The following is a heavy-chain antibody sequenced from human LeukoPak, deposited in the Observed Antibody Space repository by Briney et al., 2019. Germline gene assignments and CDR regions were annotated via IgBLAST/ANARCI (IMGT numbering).Heavy chain of an antibody. V-gene: IGHV4-61*02. Sequence: PSETLSLTCTVSGGSISSSSYYWGWIRQPPGKGLEWIGRIYTSGSTNYNPSLKSRVTISVDTSKNQFSLKLSSVTAADTAVYYCARGVITFGGVIVDLYYFDYWGQGTLVTVSS. D-gene: IGHD3-16*02. J-gene: IGHJ4*02. CDR1: GGSISSSSYY. CDR3: ARGVITFGGVIVDLYYFDY. CDR2: IYTSGST.